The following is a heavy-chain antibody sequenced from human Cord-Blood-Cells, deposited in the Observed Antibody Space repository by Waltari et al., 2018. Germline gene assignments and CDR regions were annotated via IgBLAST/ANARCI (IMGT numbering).Heavy chain of an antibody. V-gene: IGHV3-9*02. CDR2: ISWNSGSI. Sequence: EVQLLVSGGGLAQPCRSLRLSCGPSGFTSDDYAIPWVRSAPGKGLECGSGISWNSGSICYADSVKGRFTISRDNAKNSLYLQMNSLRAEDMALYYCAKDGYCSSTSCYAFDIWGQGTMVTVSS. J-gene: IGHJ3*02. D-gene: IGHD2-2*01. CDR1: GFTSDDYA. CDR3: AKDGYCSSTSCYAFDI.